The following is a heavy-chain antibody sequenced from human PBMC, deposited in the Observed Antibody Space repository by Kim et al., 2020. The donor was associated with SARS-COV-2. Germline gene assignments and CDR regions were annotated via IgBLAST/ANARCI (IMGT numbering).Heavy chain of an antibody. D-gene: IGHD1-26*01. CDR2: IYSGGST. V-gene: IGHV3-53*01. Sequence: GGSLRLSCAASGFTVSSNYMSWVRQAPGKGLEWVSVIYSGGSTYYADTVKGRFTISSDNSKNTLYLQMNSLRAEDTAVYYCARGEGATGPFDYWGQGTLVTVSS. CDR1: GFTVSSNY. J-gene: IGHJ4*02. CDR3: ARGEGATGPFDY.